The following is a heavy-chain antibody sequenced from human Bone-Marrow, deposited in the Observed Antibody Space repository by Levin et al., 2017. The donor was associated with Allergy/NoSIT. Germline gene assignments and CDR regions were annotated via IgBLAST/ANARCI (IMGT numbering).Heavy chain of an antibody. Sequence: TSETLSLTCGVSDDSISSSNWWTWVRQPPGKGLEWIGEIYHSGSTNYNPSLKSRVTISVEKSKNQFSLKLSSVTAADTAVYYCARRNVLAPGEDWFDPWGQGILVTVSS. J-gene: IGHJ5*02. CDR3: ARRNVLAPGEDWFDP. CDR1: DDSISSSNW. CDR2: IYHSGST. V-gene: IGHV4-4*02. D-gene: IGHD7-27*01.